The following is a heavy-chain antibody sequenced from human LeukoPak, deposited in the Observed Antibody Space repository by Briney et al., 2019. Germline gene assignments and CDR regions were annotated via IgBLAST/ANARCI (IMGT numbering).Heavy chain of an antibody. D-gene: IGHD1-26*01. CDR2: IKQDGSEK. CDR3: ARGVGATETDAFDI. V-gene: IGHV3-7*01. CDR1: GFTFSSYW. J-gene: IGHJ3*02. Sequence: GGSLRLSCAASGFTFSSYWMSRVRQAPGKGLEWVANIKQDGSEKYYVDSVKGRFTISRDNAKNSLYLQMDSLRAEDTAVYYCARGVGATETDAFDIWGQGTMVTVSS.